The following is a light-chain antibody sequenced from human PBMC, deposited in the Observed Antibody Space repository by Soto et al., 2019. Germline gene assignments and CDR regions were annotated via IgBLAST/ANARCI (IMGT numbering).Light chain of an antibody. Sequence: EIVMTQSPATLSVSPGERATLSCRASQSVSSNLAWYQQKPGQAPRLLIYGASTRATGVPARFSGSGSGTEFTLTISSLQSEDFAVYYCQQYNKWPPFTFGPGTKVYIK. CDR2: GAS. CDR3: QQYNKWPPFT. J-gene: IGKJ3*01. CDR1: QSVSSN. V-gene: IGKV3D-15*01.